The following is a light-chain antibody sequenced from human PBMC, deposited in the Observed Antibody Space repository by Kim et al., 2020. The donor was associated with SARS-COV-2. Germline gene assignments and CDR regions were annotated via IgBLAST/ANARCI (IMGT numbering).Light chain of an antibody. J-gene: IGKJ4*01. Sequence: DIQMTQSPSSLSASVGDRVTITCQASHDISNFLNWYQQKPGKAPKLLIYDASNLETGVPSRFSGSGSGTDFTFTISSLQPDDIATFYCQQYEKLPLTFGGGTKVDIK. CDR1: HDISNF. V-gene: IGKV1-33*01. CDR3: QQYEKLPLT. CDR2: DAS.